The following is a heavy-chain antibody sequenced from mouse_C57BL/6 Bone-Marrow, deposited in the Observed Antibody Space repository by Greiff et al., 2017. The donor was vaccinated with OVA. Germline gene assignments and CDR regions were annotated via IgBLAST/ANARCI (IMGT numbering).Heavy chain of an antibody. V-gene: IGHV14-4*01. CDR2: IDPENGDT. D-gene: IGHD2-4*01. J-gene: IGHJ3*01. CDR1: GFNIKDDY. Sequence: VQLKQSGAELVRPGASVKLSCPASGFNIKDDYMHWVKQRPEQGLAWIGWIDPENGDTEYASKFQGKATITADTSSNTAYLQLSSLTSEDTAVYYCTTLGDYDEGAWFAYWGQGTLVTVSA. CDR3: TTLGDYDEGAWFAY.